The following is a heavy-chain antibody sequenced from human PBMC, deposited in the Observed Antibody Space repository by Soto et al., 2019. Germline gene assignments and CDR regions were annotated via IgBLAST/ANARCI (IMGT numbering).Heavy chain of an antibody. Sequence: QVQLQESGPGLVKPSETLSLTCTVSGASISSYYWSWIRQPPGKGLEWIGYVYYSGSTNYNPSLKSRVTISVDTSKNQFSLKLSSVTAAHTAMYYCARDTTPSLWGQGTLVTVSS. J-gene: IGHJ4*02. V-gene: IGHV4-59*01. CDR1: GASISSYY. CDR2: VYYSGST. D-gene: IGHD1-1*01. CDR3: ARDTTPSL.